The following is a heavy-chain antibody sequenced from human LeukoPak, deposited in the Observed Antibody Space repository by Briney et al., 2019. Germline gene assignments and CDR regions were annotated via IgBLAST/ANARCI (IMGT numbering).Heavy chain of an antibody. V-gene: IGHV3-15*01. D-gene: IGHD2-8*02. J-gene: IGHJ4*02. CDR1: GFSFSEAW. Sequence: RGSLRLSCGASGFSFSEAWMNWVRQAPREGLGWGGRVKSETNGRTTDYAAPVTGRFTILRDDSENTLYLQMDSLKTEDTAIYYSTTTPLGYGTGSGCYSYFDYWGQGTLVTVSS. CDR2: VKSETNGRTT. CDR3: TTTPLGYGTGSGCYSYFDY.